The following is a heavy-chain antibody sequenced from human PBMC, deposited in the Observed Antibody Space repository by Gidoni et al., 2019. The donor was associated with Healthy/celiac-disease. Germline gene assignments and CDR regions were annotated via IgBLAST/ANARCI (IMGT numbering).Heavy chain of an antibody. CDR1: GYTFTGYY. J-gene: IGHJ5*02. Sequence: QVQLVQSGAEVKKPGASVKVSCKASGYTFTGYYMHWVRQAPGQGLEWMGWINPNSGGTNYAQKFQGRVTMTRDTSISTAYMELSRLRSDDTAVYYCARSKTVVPAASRGWFDPWGQGTLVTVSS. CDR2: INPNSGGT. CDR3: ARSKTVVPAASRGWFDP. D-gene: IGHD2-2*01. V-gene: IGHV1-2*02.